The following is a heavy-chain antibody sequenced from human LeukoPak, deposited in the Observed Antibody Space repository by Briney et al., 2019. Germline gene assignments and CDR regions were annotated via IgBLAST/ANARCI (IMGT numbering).Heavy chain of an antibody. CDR2: IYYSGST. CDR3: ALTDGVGAEN. J-gene: IGHJ4*02. D-gene: IGHD1-26*01. Sequence: PSETLSLTCTVSGGSISSYYWSWIRQPPGKGLEWIGYIYYSGSTNYNPSLKSRVTISVDTSKNQFSLKLSSVTAADTAVYYCALTDGVGAENWGQGTLVTVSS. V-gene: IGHV4-59*01. CDR1: GGSISSYY.